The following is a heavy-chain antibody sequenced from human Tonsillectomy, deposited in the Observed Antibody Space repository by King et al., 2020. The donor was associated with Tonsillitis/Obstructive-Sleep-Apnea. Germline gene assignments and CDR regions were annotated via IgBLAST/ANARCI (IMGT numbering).Heavy chain of an antibody. D-gene: IGHD1-26*01. CDR3: ATQGAGAQDLNDFDF. Sequence: VQLVESGGGVVQPGRSLRLSCAASGFIFRSYAMHWVRQAPGKGLEWVGFTSYDGSDTYYADSVRGRFTISRDNSRKTLHLQMNSLRAEDTAVYYCATQGAGAQDLNDFDFWGQGTMVTVSS. CDR2: TSYDGSDT. V-gene: IGHV3-30*04. CDR1: GFIFRSYA. J-gene: IGHJ3*01.